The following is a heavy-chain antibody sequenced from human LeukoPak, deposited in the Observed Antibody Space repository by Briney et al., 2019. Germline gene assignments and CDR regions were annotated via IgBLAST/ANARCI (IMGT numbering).Heavy chain of an antibody. J-gene: IGHJ4*02. D-gene: IGHD3-22*01. CDR3: ARDLTYYYDSSAHYFDY. CDR1: GFTFSDYA. V-gene: IGHV3-7*01. CDR2: IKQDGSEK. Sequence: GGSLRLSCAASGFTFSDYAMSWVRQAPGKGLEWVANIKQDGSEKYYVDSVKGRFTISRDNAKNSLYLQMNSLRAEDTAVYYCARDLTYYYDSSAHYFDYWGQGTLVTVSS.